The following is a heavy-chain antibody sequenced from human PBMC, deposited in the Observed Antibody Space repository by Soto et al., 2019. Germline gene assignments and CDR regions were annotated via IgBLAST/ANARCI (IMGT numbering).Heavy chain of an antibody. V-gene: IGHV4-30-4*01. CDR2: IYYSGST. CDR1: GGSISRGDYY. Sequence: QVQLQESGPGLVKPSQTLSLTCTVSGGSISRGDYYWSWIRQPPGKGLEWIGYIYYSGSTYYNPSLKSRVTISVDKAKNQFSLELSSVTAADTAVYYCARGGLLDNYYDSSGHRGLDSWGQGTLVTVSS. D-gene: IGHD3-22*01. J-gene: IGHJ4*02. CDR3: ARGGLLDNYYDSSGHRGLDS.